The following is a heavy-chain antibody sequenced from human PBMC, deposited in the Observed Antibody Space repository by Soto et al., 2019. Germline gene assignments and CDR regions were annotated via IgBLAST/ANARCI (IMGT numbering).Heavy chain of an antibody. D-gene: IGHD6-13*01. Sequence: ASVKVSCKDSGYTFTSYAMHWVRQAPGQGLEWMGWINAGNGNTKYSQKFQGRVTITRDTSASTAYMELSSLRSEDTAVYYCARDAIPTPNIAAAGPRYYFDFWGQGTLVTVSS. CDR1: GYTFTSYA. J-gene: IGHJ4*02. CDR3: ARDAIPTPNIAAAGPRYYFDF. CDR2: INAGNGNT. V-gene: IGHV1-3*01.